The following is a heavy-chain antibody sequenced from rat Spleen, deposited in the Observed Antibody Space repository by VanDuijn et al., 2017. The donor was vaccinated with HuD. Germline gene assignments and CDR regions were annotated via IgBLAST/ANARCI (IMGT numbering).Heavy chain of an antibody. V-gene: IGHV5S23*01. J-gene: IGHJ3*01. Sequence: EVQLVESGGGLVQPGRSLKLSCAASGFTFTNYDMAWVRQAPTKGLEWIASISTGGGNTYYRDSVKGRFTISRANAKSTLNLQMDSLRSEDTATYYCASLTTEGNWFAYWGQGTLVTVSS. D-gene: IGHD1-11*01. CDR1: GFTFTNYD. CDR2: ISTGGGNT. CDR3: ASLTTEGNWFAY.